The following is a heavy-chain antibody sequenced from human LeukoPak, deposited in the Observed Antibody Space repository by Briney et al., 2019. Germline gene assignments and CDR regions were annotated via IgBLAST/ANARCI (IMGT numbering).Heavy chain of an antibody. CDR3: AKPPPLAAAASAEYFQH. Sequence: GGSLRLSCAASGFTVSNNYMSWVRQAPKKGLEWVSAIYSGGSTYYADSAKGRFTISRDNSKNTLYLQMNSLRAEDTAVYYCAKPPPLAAAASAEYFQHWGQGTLVTVSS. V-gene: IGHV3-53*01. CDR1: GFTVSNNY. D-gene: IGHD6-13*01. J-gene: IGHJ1*01. CDR2: IYSGGST.